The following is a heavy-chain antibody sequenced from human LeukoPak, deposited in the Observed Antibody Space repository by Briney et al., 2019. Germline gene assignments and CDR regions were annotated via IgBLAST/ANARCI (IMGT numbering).Heavy chain of an antibody. CDR1: GGSISSYY. CDR2: IYYSGST. CDR3: ASQGYCSSTSCHLFDY. D-gene: IGHD2-2*01. V-gene: IGHV4-59*01. Sequence: PSETLSLTCTVSGGSISSYYWSWIRQPPGKGLEWIGYIYYSGSTNYNPSLKSRVTISVDTSKNQFSLKLSSVTAADTAVYYCASQGYCSSTSCHLFDYWGQGTLVTVSS. J-gene: IGHJ4*02.